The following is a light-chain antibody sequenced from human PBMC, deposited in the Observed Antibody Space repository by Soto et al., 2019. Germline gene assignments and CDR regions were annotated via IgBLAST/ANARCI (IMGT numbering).Light chain of an antibody. CDR1: SGHSSYA. CDR2: LNSDGSH. V-gene: IGLV4-69*01. CDR3: QTWGTGTDWV. J-gene: IGLJ3*02. Sequence: QPVLTQSPSASASLGASVKLTCTLSSGHSSYAIAWHQQQPEKGPRFLMKLNSDGSHTKGDGIPDRFSGSSSGAERYLTISRLQSDDDADYYCQTWGTGTDWVFGGGTKLTVL.